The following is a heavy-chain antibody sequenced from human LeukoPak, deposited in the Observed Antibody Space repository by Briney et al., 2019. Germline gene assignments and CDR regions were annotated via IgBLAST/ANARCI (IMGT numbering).Heavy chain of an antibody. V-gene: IGHV3-30*03. D-gene: IGHD3-3*01. Sequence: GGSLRLSCAASGFNFSIYAMTWVRQAPGKGLEWVAVISYDGSNKYYADSVKGRFTISRDNSKNTLYLQMNSLRAEDTAVYYCARAPANPFGVVGSYYYYYGMDVWGQGTTVTVSS. CDR3: ARAPANPFGVVGSYYYYYGMDV. CDR1: GFNFSIYA. J-gene: IGHJ6*02. CDR2: ISYDGSNK.